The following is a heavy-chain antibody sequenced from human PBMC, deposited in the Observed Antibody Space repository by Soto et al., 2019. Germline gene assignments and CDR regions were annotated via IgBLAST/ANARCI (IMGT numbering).Heavy chain of an antibody. J-gene: IGHJ3*02. Sequence: QMQLVQSGPEVKKPGTSVKVSCKASGFTFTSSAVQWVRQARGQRLEWIGWIVVGSGNTNYAQKFQERVTITRDMSTSTAYMELSSLRSEDTAVYYCAADSWGYCSGGSCYRGAFDIWGQGTMVTVSS. V-gene: IGHV1-58*01. CDR3: AADSWGYCSGGSCYRGAFDI. CDR2: IVVGSGNT. CDR1: GFTFTSSA. D-gene: IGHD2-15*01.